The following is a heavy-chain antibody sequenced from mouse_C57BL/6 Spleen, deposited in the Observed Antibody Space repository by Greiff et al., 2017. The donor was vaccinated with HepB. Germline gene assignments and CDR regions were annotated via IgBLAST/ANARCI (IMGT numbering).Heavy chain of an antibody. V-gene: IGHV6-6*01. J-gene: IGHJ1*03. CDR3: TGGPYYYGSSFWYFDV. D-gene: IGHD1-1*01. CDR2: IRNKANNHAT. CDR1: GFTFSDAW. Sequence: EVQVVESGGGLVQPGGSMKLSCAASGFTFSDAWMDWVRQSPEKGLEWVAEIRNKANNHATYYAESVKGRFTISRDDSKSSVYLQMNSLRAEETGIYYCTGGPYYYGSSFWYFDVWGTGTTVTVSS.